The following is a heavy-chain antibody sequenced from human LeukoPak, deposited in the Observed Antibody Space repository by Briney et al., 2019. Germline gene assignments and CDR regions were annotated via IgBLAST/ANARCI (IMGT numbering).Heavy chain of an antibody. CDR3: ARGRGKAMSSYYYYYYMDV. CDR1: GGSFSGYY. J-gene: IGHJ6*03. V-gene: IGHV4-34*01. Sequence: SETLSLTCAVYGGSFSGYYWSWIRQPPGKGLEWIGEINPSGSTNYSPSLKSRVTISVDTSKNQFSLKLSSVTAADTAVYYCARGRGKAMSSYYYYYYMDVWGKGTTVTVSS. D-gene: IGHD2-2*01. CDR2: INPSGST.